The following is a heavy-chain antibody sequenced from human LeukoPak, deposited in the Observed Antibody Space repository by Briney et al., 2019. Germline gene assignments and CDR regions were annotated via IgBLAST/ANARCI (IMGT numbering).Heavy chain of an antibody. Sequence: GGSLRLSCAASGFTVSSNYMSWVRQAPGKGLEWVSVIYSGGSTYYADSVKGRFTISRDNSKNTLYLQMNSLRAEDTAVYYCARLRSRIAAAGPYNYWYFDLWGRGTLVTVSS. CDR2: IYSGGST. CDR1: GFTVSSNY. J-gene: IGHJ2*01. D-gene: IGHD6-13*01. CDR3: ARLRSRIAAAGPYNYWYFDL. V-gene: IGHV3-53*01.